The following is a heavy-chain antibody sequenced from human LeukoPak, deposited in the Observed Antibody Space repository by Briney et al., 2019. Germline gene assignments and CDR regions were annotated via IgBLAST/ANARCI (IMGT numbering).Heavy chain of an antibody. CDR3: ARPYYCSSTTCSYGLGY. CDR1: GFTFSTYA. CDR2: ISSDGTNQ. V-gene: IGHV3-30*04. Sequence: PGGSLRLSCAASGFTFSTYAIHWVRQAQGKGLEWVAIISSDGTNQHYGDSVKGRFTISRDNSRNTLYLQMNSLRVDDTAMYCCARPYYCSSTTCSYGLGYWGQGTLVTVSS. J-gene: IGHJ4*02. D-gene: IGHD2-2*01.